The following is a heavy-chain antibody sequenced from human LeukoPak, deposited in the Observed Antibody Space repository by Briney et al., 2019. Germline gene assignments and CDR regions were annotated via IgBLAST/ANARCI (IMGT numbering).Heavy chain of an antibody. J-gene: IGHJ4*02. CDR3: ARDYSSSGDLFDY. D-gene: IGHD6-6*01. V-gene: IGHV3-11*04. CDR1: GFTFSDYY. CDR2: ISSSGSTI. Sequence: GGSLRLSCAASGFTFSDYYMSWIRQAPGKELEWVSYISSSGSTIYYADSVKGRFTISRDNAKNSLYLQMNSLRAEDTAVYYCARDYSSSGDLFDYWGQGTLVTVSS.